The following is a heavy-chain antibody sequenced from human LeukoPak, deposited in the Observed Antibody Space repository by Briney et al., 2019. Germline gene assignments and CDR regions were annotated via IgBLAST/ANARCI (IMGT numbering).Heavy chain of an antibody. V-gene: IGHV3-23*01. Sequence: GGSLRLSCAASGFTFSRYAMSWVRQAPGKGLEWVSAISGSGGSTYYADSVKGRFTISRDNSKNTLYLQMNSLRAEDTAVYYCAKDVGHYYASETPVFDYWGQGTLVTVSS. CDR3: AKDVGHYYASETPVFDY. D-gene: IGHD3-10*01. CDR1: GFTFSRYA. J-gene: IGHJ4*02. CDR2: ISGSGGST.